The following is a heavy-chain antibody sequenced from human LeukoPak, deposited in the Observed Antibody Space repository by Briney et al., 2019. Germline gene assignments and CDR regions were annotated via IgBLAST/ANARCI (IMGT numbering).Heavy chain of an antibody. CDR2: INPSGGST. CDR3: ARDSSSWAFDI. J-gene: IGHJ3*02. Sequence: ASVKVSCKASGYTFTSYHMHLVRQAPGQGLEWMGIINPSGGSTSYAQKFQGRITMTRDTSTSTVYTELSSLRSEDTAVYHCARDSSSWAFDIWGQGTMVTVSS. V-gene: IGHV1-46*01. CDR1: GYTFTSYH. D-gene: IGHD6-6*01.